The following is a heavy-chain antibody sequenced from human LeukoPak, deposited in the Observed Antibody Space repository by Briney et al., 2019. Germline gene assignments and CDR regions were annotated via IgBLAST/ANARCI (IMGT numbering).Heavy chain of an antibody. CDR1: GFTFSNYS. D-gene: IGHD3-10*01. V-gene: IGHV3-48*01. Sequence: GGSLRLSCAASGFTFSNYSMNWVLQAPGYGLEWVSYITSSGRTIYYADSVKGRFTISRDNAKNSLYLQMNSLRAEDTAVYYCASTLDRAVLLWFGELPPDAFDIWGQGTMVTVSS. CDR2: ITSSGRTI. J-gene: IGHJ3*02. CDR3: ASTLDRAVLLWFGELPPDAFDI.